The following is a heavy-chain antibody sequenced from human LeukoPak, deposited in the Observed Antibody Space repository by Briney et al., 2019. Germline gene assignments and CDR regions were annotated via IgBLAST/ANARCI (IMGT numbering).Heavy chain of an antibody. D-gene: IGHD4-17*01. Sequence: GGSLRLSCAASGFTFSNYWMTWVRQAPGKGLEWVSGIRNSGGVTVYADSVKGRFTISRDDSKDTLYLQMNSLRAEDTAVYYCAKSGGAWLFDYWGQGTLVTVSS. V-gene: IGHV3-23*01. CDR2: IRNSGGVT. J-gene: IGHJ4*02. CDR3: AKSGGAWLFDY. CDR1: GFTFSNYW.